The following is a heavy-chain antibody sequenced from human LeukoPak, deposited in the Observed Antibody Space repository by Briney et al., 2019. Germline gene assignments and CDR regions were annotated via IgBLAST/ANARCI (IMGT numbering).Heavy chain of an antibody. J-gene: IGHJ4*02. CDR2: LWYDGGNK. CDR1: GFTFSSYG. V-gene: IGHV3-33*01. Sequence: GGSLRPSCAASGFTFSSYGMHWVRQAPGKGLEWVAVLWYDGGNKYYADSVKGRFTISRDDSKNTLYLQMNSLRAEDTAVYYCARAGRKGYSSSWVDYWGQGTLVTVSS. CDR3: ARAGRKGYSSSWVDY. D-gene: IGHD6-13*01.